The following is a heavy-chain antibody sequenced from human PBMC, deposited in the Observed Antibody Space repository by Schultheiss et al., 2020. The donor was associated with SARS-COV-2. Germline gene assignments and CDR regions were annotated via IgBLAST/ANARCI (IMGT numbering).Heavy chain of an antibody. CDR2: IYHSGNT. CDR3: ARQYSGSLTV. V-gene: IGHV4-38-2*01. J-gene: IGHJ4*02. CDR1: GCLISSGYY. Sequence: SETLSLTCAVSGCLISSGYYWGWVRQPPGKGLEWIGSIYHSGNTYYNPSLKSRVTISVDTSKNQLSLKLSSVTAADTAVYYCARQYSGSLTVWGQGTLVTVSS. D-gene: IGHD1-26*01.